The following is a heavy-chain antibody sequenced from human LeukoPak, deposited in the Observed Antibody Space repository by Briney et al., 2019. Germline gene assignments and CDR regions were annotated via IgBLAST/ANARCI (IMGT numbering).Heavy chain of an antibody. Sequence: GGSLRLSCAVSGFSLRSFWMSWVRQAPGKGLEWVANIREDGIESHYTDSVKGRFTISTDNAKNTLYLQMNSLRAEDTAVYYCARGGYDDYDYWGQGTLVTVSS. D-gene: IGHD4-17*01. V-gene: IGHV3-7*01. J-gene: IGHJ4*02. CDR1: GFSLRSFW. CDR3: ARGGYDDYDY. CDR2: IREDGIES.